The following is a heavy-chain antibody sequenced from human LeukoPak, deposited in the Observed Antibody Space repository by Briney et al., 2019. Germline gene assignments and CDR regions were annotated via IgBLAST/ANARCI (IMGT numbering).Heavy chain of an antibody. D-gene: IGHD2-15*01. J-gene: IGHJ3*02. CDR1: GDSKRSCH. CDR2: LFNSGGT. V-gene: IGHV4-59*08. CDR3: ASLISASETFDI. Sequence: SETLSLPCTVSGDSKRSCHWSWLRQPPGKGLEWIGDLFNSGGTSYNASLKSRVTVSVDTSKKQGSLKVNSVTAADTADYYCASLISASETFDIWGQGTTVTVTS.